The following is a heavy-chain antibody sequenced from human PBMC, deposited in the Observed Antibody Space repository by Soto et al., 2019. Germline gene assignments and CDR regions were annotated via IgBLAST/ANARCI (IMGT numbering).Heavy chain of an antibody. J-gene: IGHJ4*02. Sequence: EVQLLESGGGLVQPGGSLRLSCAASGFTFSSYARSWVRQAPGKGRGWVSAISGSGGSTYYADSVKGRFTISRDNSKNTLYLQMNSLRAEDTAVYYCATHLYYDILTGYQNWGQGTLVTVSS. CDR1: GFTFSSYA. CDR2: ISGSGGST. CDR3: ATHLYYDILTGYQN. D-gene: IGHD3-9*01. V-gene: IGHV3-23*01.